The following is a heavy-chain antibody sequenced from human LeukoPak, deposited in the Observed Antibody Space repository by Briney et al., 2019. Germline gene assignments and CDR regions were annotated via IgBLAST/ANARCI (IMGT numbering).Heavy chain of an antibody. D-gene: IGHD6-13*01. CDR1: GFTFSSSA. CDR2: SGTAGDT. J-gene: IGHJ4*02. CDR3: AKKTPGTHPFDS. V-gene: IGHV3-23*01. Sequence: PGGSLRLSCAASGFTFSSSAMNWVRQAPGKGLEWVSASGTAGDTYYADSVKGRFTISRDDSKNMLFLQMTSLRAEDTAVYYCAKKTPGTHPFDSWGQGTLVTASP.